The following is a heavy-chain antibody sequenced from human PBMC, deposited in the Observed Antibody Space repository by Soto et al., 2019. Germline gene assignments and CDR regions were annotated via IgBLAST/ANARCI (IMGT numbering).Heavy chain of an antibody. CDR2: ISNDGRNE. D-gene: IGHD5-18*01. Sequence: QVQLVESGGGVVQPGRSLRLSCAASGFTFSTYAIHWVRQAPGKGLEWVAVISNDGRNEYYADSVKGRFTISRDISKNTLYLQMNSLRAEDTCVYYCAKGGDGYSSFFDYWGQGTLVTVSS. V-gene: IGHV3-30*18. CDR3: AKGGDGYSSFFDY. CDR1: GFTFSTYA. J-gene: IGHJ4*02.